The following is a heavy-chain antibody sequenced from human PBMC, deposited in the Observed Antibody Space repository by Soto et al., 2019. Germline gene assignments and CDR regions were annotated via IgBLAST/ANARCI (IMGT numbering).Heavy chain of an antibody. D-gene: IGHD3-10*01. Sequence: EVQLVESGGGLIQPGGSLRLSCAASGFIFSGYWMHWVRQAPGKGLVWVSRINSDGSATTYADSVKGRFTISRDNAENTMYLQMNSLRAEDTAVYFCARLLGGSGSFIDYWGKGTLVTVSS. V-gene: IGHV3-74*03. J-gene: IGHJ4*02. CDR1: GFIFSGYW. CDR3: ARLLGGSGSFIDY. CDR2: INSDGSAT.